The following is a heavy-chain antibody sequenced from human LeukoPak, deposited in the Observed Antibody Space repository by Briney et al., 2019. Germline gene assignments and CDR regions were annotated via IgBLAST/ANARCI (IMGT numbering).Heavy chain of an antibody. D-gene: IGHD3-22*01. Sequence: SVKVSCKASGGTFSTYSFTWVRQAPGQGLEWMGRIIPFLGVAKYAQHFQGRVTFTADKSTSTAYMEISSLRSEDTALYFCARGYDNSGYQDYWGQGTLVTVSS. J-gene: IGHJ4*02. V-gene: IGHV1-69*02. CDR1: GGTFSTYS. CDR3: ARGYDNSGYQDY. CDR2: IIPFLGVA.